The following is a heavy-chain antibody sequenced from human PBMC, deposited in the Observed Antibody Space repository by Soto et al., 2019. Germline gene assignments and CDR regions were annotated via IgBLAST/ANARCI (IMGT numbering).Heavy chain of an antibody. CDR1: GGSISSYC. J-gene: IGHJ4*02. V-gene: IGHV4-59*01. D-gene: IGHD2-8*01. CDR3: ARGTNGVFGY. Sequence: SETLSLTCTVSGGSISSYCWSWIRQPPGKGLEWIGYIYYSGSTNYNPSLKSRVTISVDTSKNQFSLKLSSVTAADTAAYYCARGTNGVFGYWGQGTLVTVSS. CDR2: IYYSGST.